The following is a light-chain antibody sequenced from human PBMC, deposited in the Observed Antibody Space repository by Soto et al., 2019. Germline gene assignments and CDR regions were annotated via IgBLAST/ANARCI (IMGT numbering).Light chain of an antibody. CDR3: QQYNNWPWT. CDR2: GAS. J-gene: IGKJ1*01. CDR1: QSFRGL. Sequence: EFVLTQSPVTLSLSPGERATLSCRASQSFRGLLAWYQQKPGQAPRLLIYGASTRATSFPARFSGSGSGTDFTLTISSLQSEDFAVYYCQQYNNWPWTFGQGTKVDIK. V-gene: IGKV3-15*01.